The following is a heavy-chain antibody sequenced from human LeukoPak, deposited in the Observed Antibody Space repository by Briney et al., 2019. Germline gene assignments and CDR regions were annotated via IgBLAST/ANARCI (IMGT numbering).Heavy chain of an antibody. CDR3: ARGSPHSGSYYHAFDI. D-gene: IGHD1-26*01. J-gene: IGHJ3*02. V-gene: IGHV3-53*01. CDR2: IYSGGST. CDR1: GFTVSSNY. Sequence: GGSLRLSCAASGFTVSSNYMSWVRQAPGKRLEWVSVIYSGGSTYYADSVKGRFTFSRDNSKNTLYLQMNSLRAEDTAVYYCARGSPHSGSYYHAFDIWGQGTMVTVSS.